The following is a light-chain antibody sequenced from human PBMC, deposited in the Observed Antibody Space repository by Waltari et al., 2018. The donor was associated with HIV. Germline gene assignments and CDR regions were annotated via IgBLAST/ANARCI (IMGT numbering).Light chain of an antibody. V-gene: IGKV3-20*01. CDR2: GAS. J-gene: IGKJ2*01. CDR1: QSVGRSY. CDR3: HQYGYSPYT. Sequence: EIVLTQSPGTLSLSPGERATLSCSASQSVGRSYLAWYRQKPAQAPRLLIYGASSRATGIPDRFSGSGSGTDFSLTISRLEPEDSAVYHCHQYGYSPYTFGQGTKLEIK.